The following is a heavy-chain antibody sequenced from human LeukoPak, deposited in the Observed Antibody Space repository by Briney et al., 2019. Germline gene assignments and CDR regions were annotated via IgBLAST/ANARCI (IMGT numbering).Heavy chain of an antibody. J-gene: IGHJ4*02. CDR1: GFTFSSYS. CDR2: ISSSSSTI. CDR3: ARDLGYGDYRDY. Sequence: GGSLRLSCAASGFTFSSYSMDWVRQAPGKGLEWVSYISSSSSTICYTDSVKGRFTISRDNAKNSLYLQMNSLRDEDTAVYYCARDLGYGDYRDYWGQGTLVTVSS. D-gene: IGHD4-17*01. V-gene: IGHV3-48*02.